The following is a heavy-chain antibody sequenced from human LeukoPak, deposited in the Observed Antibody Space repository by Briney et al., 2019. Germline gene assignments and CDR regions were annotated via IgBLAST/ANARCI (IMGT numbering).Heavy chain of an antibody. Sequence: SETLSLTCTVSGDSTSSDRYYGGWVRQPPGKGLEWIGNIYYSGSTYYNPSLKSRVTMSVDTSKNQFSLKLSSVTAADTAVYYCARQSGYDFNWGQGTLVTVSS. D-gene: IGHD5-12*01. V-gene: IGHV4-39*01. CDR3: ARQSGYDFN. CDR2: IYYSGST. J-gene: IGHJ4*02. CDR1: GDSTSSDRYY.